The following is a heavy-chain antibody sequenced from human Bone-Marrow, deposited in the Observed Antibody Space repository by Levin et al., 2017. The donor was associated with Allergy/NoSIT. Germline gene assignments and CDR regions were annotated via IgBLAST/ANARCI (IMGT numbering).Heavy chain of an antibody. CDR1: GYSFIDHW. V-gene: IGHV5-51*01. D-gene: IGHD3-22*01. Sequence: GESLKISCKTSGYSFIDHWIGWVRQMPGKGLEWMGIIYPDDSDTRYGPSFQGHVSISADNSVSVAYLQWSSLKASDTAIYYCAGVGVYSDDRPFAMDVWGRGTTVTVSS. CDR2: IYPDDSDT. CDR3: AGVGVYSDDRPFAMDV. J-gene: IGHJ6*02.